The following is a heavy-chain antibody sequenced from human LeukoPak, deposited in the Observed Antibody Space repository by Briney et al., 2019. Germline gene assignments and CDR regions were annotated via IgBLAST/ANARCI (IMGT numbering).Heavy chain of an antibody. D-gene: IGHD3-22*01. CDR1: GGSISDSF. CDR3: ARVGYYDSSGYYYRFLDP. V-gene: IGHV4-4*07. J-gene: IGHJ5*02. CDR2: IYSSGIT. Sequence: SETLSLTCTVSGGSISDSFWTWIRQPAGKGLVWIGRIYSSGITNCSPSFKSRVTISVDTSKNQFSLKLSSVTAADTAVYYCARVGYYDSSGYYYRFLDPWGQGTLVTVSS.